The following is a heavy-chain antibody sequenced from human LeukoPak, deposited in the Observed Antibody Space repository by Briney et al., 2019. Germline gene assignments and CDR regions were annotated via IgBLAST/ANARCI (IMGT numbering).Heavy chain of an antibody. J-gene: IGHJ4*02. CDR2: ISGSGGST. Sequence: GGSLRLSCAASGFTFSSYAMSWVRQAPGKGPECVSAISGSGGSTYYADSVKGRFTISRDNSKNTLYLQMNSLRAEDTAVYYCAKLGPGGYSSNDYWGQGTLVTVSS. CDR1: GFTFSSYA. D-gene: IGHD6-13*01. V-gene: IGHV3-23*01. CDR3: AKLGPGGYSSNDY.